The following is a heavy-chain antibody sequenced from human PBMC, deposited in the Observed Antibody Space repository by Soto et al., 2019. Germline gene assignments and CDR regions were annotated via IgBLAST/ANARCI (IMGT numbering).Heavy chain of an antibody. CDR2: IRSKANNYAT. CDR1: GLTFSGSA. V-gene: IGHV3-73*01. D-gene: IGHD4-17*01. J-gene: IGHJ4*02. CDR3: TRGYGDYVRDY. Sequence: EVQLVESGGGLVQPGESLKLSCAVSGLTFSGSAMHWVRQASGKGLEWVGRIRSKANNYATAYAASVKGRFTISRDDPNHTSYLQMNSLKSEDTAVYYCTRGYGDYVRDYWGQGALVTVSS.